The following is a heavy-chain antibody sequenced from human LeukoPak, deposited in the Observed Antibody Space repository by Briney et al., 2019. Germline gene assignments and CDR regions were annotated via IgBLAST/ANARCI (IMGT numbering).Heavy chain of an antibody. J-gene: IGHJ3*02. D-gene: IGHD5-24*01. CDR3: AKDSGHDGYAFDI. V-gene: IGHV3-30*02. CDR2: IQYDGKNE. CDR1: GFTFSSYG. Sequence: GGSLRLSCAASGFTFSSYGMHWVRQAPGKGLEWVAFIQYDGKNEYYADSVKGRLTISKDNSKNTLYLQMNSLKAEDTAVYYCAKDSGHDGYAFDIWGPGTMVTVSS.